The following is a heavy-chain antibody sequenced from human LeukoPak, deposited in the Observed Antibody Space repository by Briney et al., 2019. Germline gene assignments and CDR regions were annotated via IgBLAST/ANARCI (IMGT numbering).Heavy chain of an antibody. V-gene: IGHV3-74*01. CDR1: GFIFSSYW. D-gene: IGHD2-21*02. Sequence: PGGSLRLSCAASGFIFSSYWMHWVRQAPGKGLVWVSRINSDGTDTTYADSVKGRFTISRDNSKNTLSLQMNSLRAEDTALYYCARGFVLGAAKNYFDYWGQGALVTVSS. J-gene: IGHJ4*02. CDR2: INSDGTDT. CDR3: ARGFVLGAAKNYFDY.